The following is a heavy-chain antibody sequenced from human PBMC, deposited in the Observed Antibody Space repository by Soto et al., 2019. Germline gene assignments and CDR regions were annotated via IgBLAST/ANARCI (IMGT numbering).Heavy chain of an antibody. J-gene: IGHJ4*02. V-gene: IGHV4-61*01. CDR1: GGSVSSGSYY. Sequence: QVQLQESGPGLVKPSDTLSLTCTVSGGSVSSGSYYWSWIRQPPGKGLEWIGYIYYSGSTNYNPSLKSRVTISVDTSKNQFSLKLSSVTAADTAVYYCARYSYGYYYFYYCGQGPLVTVSS. D-gene: IGHD5-18*01. CDR2: IYYSGST. CDR3: ARYSYGYYYFYY.